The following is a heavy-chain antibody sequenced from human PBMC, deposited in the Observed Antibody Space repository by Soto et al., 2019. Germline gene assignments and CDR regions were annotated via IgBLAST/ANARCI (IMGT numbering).Heavy chain of an antibody. Sequence: QVQLVESGGGVVQPGRSLRLSCAASGFTFSSYGMHWVRQAPGKGLEWVEVISYDGSNKYYADSVKGRFTISRDNSKNTLYLQMNRLRAEDTAVYYCAKDRTILLWFGDFDYWGQGTLVTVSS. V-gene: IGHV3-30*18. CDR1: GFTFSSYG. CDR3: AKDRTILLWFGDFDY. D-gene: IGHD3-10*01. CDR2: ISYDGSNK. J-gene: IGHJ4*02.